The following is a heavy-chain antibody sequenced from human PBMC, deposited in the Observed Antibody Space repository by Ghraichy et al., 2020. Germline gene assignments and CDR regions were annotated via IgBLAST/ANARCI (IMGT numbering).Heavy chain of an antibody. CDR1: GFTFRSHW. CDR2: INSDGTTT. Sequence: GGSLRLSCAASGFTFRSHWMHWVRHAPGKGPVWVSRINSDGTTTNYADSVKGRFTISRDNAKNTLYLQMNSLRAEDTAVYYCTTANDDNGYYFDYWGQGTLVTVSS. V-gene: IGHV3-74*01. J-gene: IGHJ4*02. CDR3: TTANDDNGYYFDY. D-gene: IGHD4-17*01.